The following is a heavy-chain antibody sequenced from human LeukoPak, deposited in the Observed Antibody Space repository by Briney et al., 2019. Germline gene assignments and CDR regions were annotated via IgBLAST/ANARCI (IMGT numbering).Heavy chain of an antibody. V-gene: IGHV1-18*01. CDR3: ARARYSSSWYVEVFFDY. CDR2: ISACNGNT. D-gene: IGHD6-13*01. Sequence: ASVKVSCKASGYTFTSYGISWVRQAPGQGLEWMGWISACNGNTNYAQKLQGRVTMTTDTSTSTAYMELRSLRSDDTAVYYCARARYSSSWYVEVFFDYWGQGTLVTVSS. J-gene: IGHJ4*02. CDR1: GYTFTSYG.